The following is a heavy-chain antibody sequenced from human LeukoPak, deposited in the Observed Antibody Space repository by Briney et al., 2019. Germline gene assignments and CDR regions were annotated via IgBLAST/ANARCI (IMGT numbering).Heavy chain of an antibody. CDR3: ATVHYDSSGNNWFDP. CDR2: FDPEDGET. CDR1: GYTLTELS. J-gene: IGHJ5*02. Sequence: EASVKVSCKVSGYTLTELSMHWVRQAPGKGLEWMGGFDPEDGETIYAQKFQGRVTMTEDTSTDTAYMELSSLRSEDTAVYYCATVHYDSSGNNWFDPWGQGTLVTVSS. V-gene: IGHV1-24*01. D-gene: IGHD3-22*01.